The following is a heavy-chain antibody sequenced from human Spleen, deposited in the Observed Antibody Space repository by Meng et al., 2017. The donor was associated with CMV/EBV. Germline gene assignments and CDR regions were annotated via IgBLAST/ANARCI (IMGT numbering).Heavy chain of an antibody. J-gene: IGHJ5*02. Sequence: TCSAYYLCWIRMAPGTGLVLVSCISSRGSTIYYADDVKGIFTISRDNAKNSLSLQMNSLRAEDTAVYYCASVVYYDFWSGSGGWFDPWGQGTLVTVSS. CDR3: ASVVYYDFWSGSGGWFDP. CDR2: ISSRGSTI. CDR1: TCSAYY. D-gene: IGHD3-3*01. V-gene: IGHV3-11*04.